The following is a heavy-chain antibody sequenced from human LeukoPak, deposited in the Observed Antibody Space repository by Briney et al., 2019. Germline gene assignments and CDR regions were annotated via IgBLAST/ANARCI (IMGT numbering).Heavy chain of an antibody. D-gene: IGHD3-9*01. J-gene: IGHJ4*02. CDR2: ISGGGAET. CDR3: AKVGDYDILTAYYNS. Sequence: GGSLRLSCEASGFTFKTYGMNWVRQAPGKGLEWVSSISGGGAETYYADSVKGRFTISRDNSKDTLYLRMNSLTADDTAVYYCAKVGDYDILTAYYNSWGQGTLVTVSS. CDR1: GFTFKTYG. V-gene: IGHV3-23*01.